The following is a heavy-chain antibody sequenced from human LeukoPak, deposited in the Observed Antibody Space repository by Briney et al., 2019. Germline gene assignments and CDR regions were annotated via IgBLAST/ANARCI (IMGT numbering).Heavy chain of an antibody. Sequence: VKVSCKASGGTFSSYAISWVRQAPGQGLEWMGGIIPIFGTANYAQKFQGRVTITADKSTSTAYMELSSLRSEDTAVYYCARSGDCSGGSCPLYYYMDVWGKGTTVTVSS. CDR1: GGTFSSYA. J-gene: IGHJ6*03. D-gene: IGHD2-15*01. CDR3: ARSGDCSGGSCPLYYYMDV. CDR2: IIPIFGTA. V-gene: IGHV1-69*06.